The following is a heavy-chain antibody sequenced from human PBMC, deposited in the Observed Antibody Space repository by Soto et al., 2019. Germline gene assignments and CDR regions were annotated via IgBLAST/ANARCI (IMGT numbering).Heavy chain of an antibody. CDR3: TRVGSGSYTGFDY. J-gene: IGHJ4*02. V-gene: IGHV3-49*03. CDR1: GFTFGDYA. Sequence: PGGSLRLSCTASGFTFGDYAMSWFRQAPGKGLEWVGFIRSKAYGGTTEYAASVKGRFTISRDDSKSIAYLQMNSLKTEDTAVYYCTRVGSGSYTGFDYWGQGTLVTVSS. D-gene: IGHD1-26*01. CDR2: IRSKAYGGTT.